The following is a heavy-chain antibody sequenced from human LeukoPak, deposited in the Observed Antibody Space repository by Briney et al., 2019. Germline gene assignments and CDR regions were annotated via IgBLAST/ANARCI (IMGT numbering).Heavy chain of an antibody. J-gene: IGHJ6*03. Sequence: ASVKVSCKASGYTFTSYDINWVRQATGQGLEWMGWMNPNSGNTGYAQKFQGRVTMTRNTSISTAYMELSSLRSEDTAVYYCARAPKYYYGSGSYVGYYYYYMDVWGKGTTVTVSS. CDR3: ARAPKYYYGSGSYVGYYYYYMDV. D-gene: IGHD3-10*01. V-gene: IGHV1-8*01. CDR2: MNPNSGNT. CDR1: GYTFTSYD.